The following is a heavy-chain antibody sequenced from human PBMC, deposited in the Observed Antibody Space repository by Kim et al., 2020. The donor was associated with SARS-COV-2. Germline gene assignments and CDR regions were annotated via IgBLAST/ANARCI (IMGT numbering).Heavy chain of an antibody. CDR2: ISYDGSNK. V-gene: IGHV3-30*18. CDR1: GFTFSRYG. CDR3: AKQSRDGYNFNY. D-gene: IGHD5-12*01. Sequence: GGSLRLSCAASGFTFSRYGMHWVRQAPGKGLEWVAVISYDGSNKYYADSVKGRFTISRDNSGNTLYLQMNSLRAEDTAVYYCAKQSRDGYNFNYWGQGTLVTVSS. J-gene: IGHJ4*02.